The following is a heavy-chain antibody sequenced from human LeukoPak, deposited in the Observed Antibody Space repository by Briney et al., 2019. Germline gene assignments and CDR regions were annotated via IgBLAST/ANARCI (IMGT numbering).Heavy chain of an antibody. V-gene: IGHV4-31*03. D-gene: IGHD3-10*01. CDR2: IYYSGST. CDR1: GGSISTGGYY. J-gene: IGHJ4*02. CDR3: ARGAMVRGRWGSGLDY. Sequence: SETLSLTCTVSGGSISTGGYYWSWIRQQPGKGLEWIGYIYYSGSTYYNPSLKSRVTISVDRSKNQFSLKLSSVTAADTAVYYCARGAMVRGRWGSGLDYWGQGTLVTVSS.